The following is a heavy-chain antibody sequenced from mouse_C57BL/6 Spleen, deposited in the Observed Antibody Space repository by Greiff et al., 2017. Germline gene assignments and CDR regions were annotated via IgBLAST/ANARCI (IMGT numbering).Heavy chain of an antibody. D-gene: IGHD3-1*01. V-gene: IGHV1-69*01. J-gene: IGHJ4*01. Sequence: QVQLQQPGAELVMPGASVKLSCKASGYTFTSYWMHWVKQRPGQGLEWIGEIDPSDSYTNYNQKFKGKSTLTVDKSSSTAYMQLSSLTSEDSAVYYCARSGGLYAMDYWGQGTSVTVSS. CDR1: GYTFTSYW. CDR2: IDPSDSYT. CDR3: ARSGGLYAMDY.